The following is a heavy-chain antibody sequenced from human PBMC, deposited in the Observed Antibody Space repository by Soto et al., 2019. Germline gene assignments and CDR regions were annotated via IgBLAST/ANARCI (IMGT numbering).Heavy chain of an antibody. CDR2: VKSKADGGTT. CDR1: GFSVSDAW. Sequence: QLVESGGGLVKPGGSLRLSWTASGFSVSDAWMSWVRQAPGKGLEWVGRVKSKADGGTTNYAAHVNGRFLVSRADSQNRLYLEMTSLTIEESGVYFCTTRGGHWGQGALVTVSS. J-gene: IGHJ4*02. CDR3: TTRGGH. D-gene: IGHD6-25*01. V-gene: IGHV3-15*06.